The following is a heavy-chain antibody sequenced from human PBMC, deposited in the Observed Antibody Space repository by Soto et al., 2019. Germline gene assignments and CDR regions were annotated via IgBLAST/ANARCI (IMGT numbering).Heavy chain of an antibody. V-gene: IGHV3-23*01. J-gene: IGHJ4*02. CDR3: AKDLDTRDLLTTVTLYFDY. CDR2: ISGSGGST. D-gene: IGHD4-17*01. CDR1: GFTFSSYA. Sequence: GGSLRLSCAASGFTFSSYAMSWVRQAPGKGLEWVSAISGSGGSTYYADSVKGRFTISRDNSKNTLYLQMNSLRAEDTAVYYCAKDLDTRDLLTTVTLYFDYWGQGTLVTVSS.